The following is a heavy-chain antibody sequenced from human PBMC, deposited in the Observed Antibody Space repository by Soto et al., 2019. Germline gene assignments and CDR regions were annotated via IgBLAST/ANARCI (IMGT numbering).Heavy chain of an antibody. Sequence: QVQLVQSGAEVKKPGSSVKVSCKASGGTFSSYAISWVRQAPGQGLEWMGGIIPIFGTANYAQKFQGRVTITADDSTSTAYMELSSLRPGDTAVYYCAGALSRARDYGYGMAVWGQGTTVTVSS. V-gene: IGHV1-69*12. CDR2: IIPIFGTA. J-gene: IGHJ6*02. CDR3: AGALSRARDYGYGMAV. CDR1: GGTFSSYA.